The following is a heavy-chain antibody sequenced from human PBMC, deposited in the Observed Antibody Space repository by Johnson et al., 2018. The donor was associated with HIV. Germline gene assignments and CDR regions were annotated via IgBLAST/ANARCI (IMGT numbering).Heavy chain of an antibody. Sequence: VQLVESGGGLVQPGGSLRLSCAASEFTFSGSAMSWVRQAPGKGLEWVSVISGSGGTTSCADSVKGRFTISRDNSKNTLYLQMNSLRAEDTAVYYCARGVDGAFDIWGQGTMVTVSS. CDR2: ISGSGGTT. CDR1: EFTFSGSA. J-gene: IGHJ3*02. D-gene: IGHD3-10*01. CDR3: ARGVDGAFDI. V-gene: IGHV3-23*04.